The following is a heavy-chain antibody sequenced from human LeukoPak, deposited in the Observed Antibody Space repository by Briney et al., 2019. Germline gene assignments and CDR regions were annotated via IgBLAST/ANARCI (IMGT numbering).Heavy chain of an antibody. J-gene: IGHJ6*02. CDR1: GFTSSHCY. Sequence: GGSLRLSCTASGFTSSHCYMCSLRQVEGWGLGSVSSSTRSSSYRNYADCVKGRFTISRDNTKNSLYLQMHSLRAEDTAVYYCGRANYAMDVWGLGTTVTVSS. CDR3: GRANYAMDV. V-gene: IGHV3-11*05. CDR2: STRSSSYR.